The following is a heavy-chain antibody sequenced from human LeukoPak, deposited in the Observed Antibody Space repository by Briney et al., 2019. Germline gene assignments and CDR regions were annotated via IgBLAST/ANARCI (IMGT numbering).Heavy chain of an antibody. D-gene: IGHD2-21*02. CDR2: FYSDGNT. Sequence: GALRLFWAASGFHGHKHLMAWGRQASGEGVEWGSNFYSDGNTYYADSVKGRFTISRDNSKNTLYLQMNSVRAEDTAVYYCARDGPFGGDKRLYFDHWGQGTLVTVSS. V-gene: IGHV3-66*01. CDR3: ARDGPFGGDKRLYFDH. CDR1: GFHGHKHL. J-gene: IGHJ4*02.